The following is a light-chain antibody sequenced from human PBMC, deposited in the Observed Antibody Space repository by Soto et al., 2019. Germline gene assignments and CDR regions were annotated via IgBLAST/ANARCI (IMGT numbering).Light chain of an antibody. CDR3: QQYGSSPPYT. CDR1: QSVSNNY. CDR2: GSS. J-gene: IGKJ2*01. V-gene: IGKV3-20*01. Sequence: EVVLTQSPGTLSLSPGERATLSCRASQSVSNNYFAWYQQKPGQAPRLLIFGSSDRATGIPDRFSGSGSGTDFTLTISRLEHEYFAVYYCQQYGSSPPYTFGQGTKLEIK.